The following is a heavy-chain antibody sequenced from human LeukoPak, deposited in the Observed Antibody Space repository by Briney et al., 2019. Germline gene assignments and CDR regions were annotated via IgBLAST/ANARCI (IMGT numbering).Heavy chain of an antibody. CDR2: IYYSGST. Sequence: SETLSLTCTVSGGSISSYYWSWIRQPPGKGLEWIAYIYYSGSTNYNPSLKSRVTISVDTSKNQFSLKVTSVTAADTAVYYCARVYYSNSYDYWYFDLWGRGTLVTVSS. D-gene: IGHD6-13*01. V-gene: IGHV4-59*01. CDR3: ARVYYSNSYDYWYFDL. CDR1: GGSISSYY. J-gene: IGHJ2*01.